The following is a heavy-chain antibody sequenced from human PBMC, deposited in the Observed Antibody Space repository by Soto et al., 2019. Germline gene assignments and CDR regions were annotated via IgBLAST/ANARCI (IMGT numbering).Heavy chain of an antibody. J-gene: IGHJ3*02. V-gene: IGHV3-66*01. Sequence: VVSLRLSCAVSGFTVSSNYMSWVRQAPGKGLEWVSVIYSGGSTYYADSVKGRFTISRDNSKNTLYLQMNSLRAEDTAVYYCARDLNGGGAFDIWGQGTMVTVSS. D-gene: IGHD3-10*01. CDR1: GFTVSSNY. CDR2: IYSGGST. CDR3: ARDLNGGGAFDI.